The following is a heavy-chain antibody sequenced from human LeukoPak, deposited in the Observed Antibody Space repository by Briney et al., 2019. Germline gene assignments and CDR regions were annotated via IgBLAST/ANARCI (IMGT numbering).Heavy chain of an antibody. D-gene: IGHD6-6*01. CDR1: GFTFTSST. Sequence: GASVKVSCKASGFTFTSSTMQWVRQARGQRLEWIGWIVVGSGNIHYAQKFQERVTITRDMSTSTAYMELSSLRSEDTAVYYCAAVRSSYYYYGMDVWGQGTTVTVSS. CDR2: IVVGSGNI. V-gene: IGHV1-58*02. CDR3: AAVRSSYYYYGMDV. J-gene: IGHJ6*02.